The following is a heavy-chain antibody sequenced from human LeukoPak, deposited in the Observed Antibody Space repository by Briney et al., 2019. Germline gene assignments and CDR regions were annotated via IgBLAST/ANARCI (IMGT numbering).Heavy chain of an antibody. J-gene: IGHJ6*03. V-gene: IGHV3-64*01. Sequence: LRLSCAASGFTFSSYAMHWVRQAPGKGLEYVSAISSNGGSTYYTNSVKGRFTISRDNSKNTVYLQMGRLRAEDMAVYYCARLRRRWGNYYYYMDVWGKGTTVTVSS. CDR1: GFTFSSYA. D-gene: IGHD3-16*01. CDR3: ARLRRRWGNYYYYMDV. CDR2: ISSNGGST.